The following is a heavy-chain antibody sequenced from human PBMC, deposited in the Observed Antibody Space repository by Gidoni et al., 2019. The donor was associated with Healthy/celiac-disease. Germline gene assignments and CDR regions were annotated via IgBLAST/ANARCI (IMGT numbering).Heavy chain of an antibody. V-gene: IGHV3-11*01. CDR2: ISSSGSTI. J-gene: IGHJ3*02. CDR3: ARAPTIFDAFDI. D-gene: IGHD3-3*01. CDR1: VFTFSDYY. Sequence: QVQLVESGGGLVKPGGSLRLSCAASVFTFSDYYMGWIRQAPGKGLAWVSYISSSGSTIYYADSVKGRFTISRDNAKNSLYLQMNSLRAEDTAVYYCARAPTIFDAFDIWGQGTMVTVSS.